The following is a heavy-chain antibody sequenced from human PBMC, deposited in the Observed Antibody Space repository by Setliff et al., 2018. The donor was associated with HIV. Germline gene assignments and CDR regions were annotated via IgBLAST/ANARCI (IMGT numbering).Heavy chain of an antibody. CDR2: IHYSGST. CDR3: ARAHHDFWSGYCPFDY. J-gene: IGHJ4*02. D-gene: IGHD3-3*01. Sequence: ASETLSLTCTVSGDSISSGSYYWSWIRQHPGKGLEWIGYIHYSGSTHYNPSLDSRLTISVYTSQNRFSLKLSSVTAADTAVYFCARAHHDFWSGYCPFDYWGQGTLVTVSS. V-gene: IGHV4-31*03. CDR1: GDSISSGSYY.